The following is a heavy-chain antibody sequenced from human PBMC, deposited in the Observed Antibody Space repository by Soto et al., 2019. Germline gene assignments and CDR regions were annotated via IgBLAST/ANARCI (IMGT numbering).Heavy chain of an antibody. CDR3: VSSGTAPMLRHNWFDP. V-gene: IGHV3-21*01. CDR1: GFTFSSYD. J-gene: IGHJ5*02. Sequence: ESGGGLVKPGGSLRLSCAASGFTFSSYDMNWVRQAPGKGLEYVSSITTSGSYIYYGDSVRGRFTISRDNAKNSLFLQMDSLRAEDTAVYYCVSSGTAPMLRHNWFDPWGQGTLVTVSS. D-gene: IGHD1-1*01. CDR2: ITTSGSYI.